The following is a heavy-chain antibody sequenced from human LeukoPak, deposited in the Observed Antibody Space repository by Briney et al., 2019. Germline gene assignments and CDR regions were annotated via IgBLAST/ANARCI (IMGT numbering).Heavy chain of an antibody. CDR2: ISWDGGST. D-gene: IGHD5-18*01. V-gene: IGHV3-43D*04. J-gene: IGHJ6*03. CDR3: AKGGYSYGFYYYYYMDV. Sequence: GGSLRLSCAASGFTFDDYAMHWVRQAPGKGLEWVSLISWDGGSTYYADSVKGRFTISRDNNKNSLYLQMNSLRAEDTALHYCAKGGYSYGFYYYYYMDVWGKGTTVTVSS. CDR1: GFTFDDYA.